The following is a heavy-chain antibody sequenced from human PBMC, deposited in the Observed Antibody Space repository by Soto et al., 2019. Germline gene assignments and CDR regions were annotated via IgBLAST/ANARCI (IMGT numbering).Heavy chain of an antibody. CDR1: GFSLTTDRVG. D-gene: IGHD1-26*01. V-gene: IGHV2-5*02. J-gene: IGHJ4*02. CDR3: APAYGGRSLY. Sequence: QITLKESGPPLVKPTQTLTLTCTFSGFSLTTDRVGVGWIRQPPGEALEWLAVIYWDDSKTYRPSLESRLTITKDTSKTQVALTMTNMDSVDTATYYCAPAYGGRSLYWGQGTLVTVSS. CDR2: IYWDDSK.